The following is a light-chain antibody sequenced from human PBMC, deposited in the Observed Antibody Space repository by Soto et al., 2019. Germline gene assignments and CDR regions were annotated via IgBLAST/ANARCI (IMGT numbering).Light chain of an antibody. Sequence: DVLMTQSPSSLSASVGDRVTITCQASQDIKYYLNWYQHKPGKAPKLLIYDASNLETGVASRFSGSGSGTDFTFTISSLQPEDIATYYCQEYDNLPSFGPGTQVDL. V-gene: IGKV1-33*01. CDR3: QEYDNLPS. CDR2: DAS. J-gene: IGKJ3*01. CDR1: QDIKYY.